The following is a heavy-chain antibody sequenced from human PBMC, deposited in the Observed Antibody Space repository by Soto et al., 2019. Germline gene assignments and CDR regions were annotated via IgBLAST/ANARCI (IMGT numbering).Heavy chain of an antibody. CDR2: INPNSGGT. CDR3: AREQSIAARAGIVDAFDI. CDR1: GYTFTGYY. D-gene: IGHD6-6*01. V-gene: IGHV1-2*04. Sequence: ASVKVSCKASGYTFTGYYMHWVRQAPGQGLEWMGWINPNSGGTNYAQKFQGWVTMTRDTSISTAYMELSRLRSDDTAVYYCAREQSIAARAGIVDAFDIWGQGTMVTVSS. J-gene: IGHJ3*02.